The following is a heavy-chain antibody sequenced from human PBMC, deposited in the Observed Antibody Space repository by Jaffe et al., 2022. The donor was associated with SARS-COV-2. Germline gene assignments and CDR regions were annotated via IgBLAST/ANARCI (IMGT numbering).Heavy chain of an antibody. CDR3: AKTGDILTGYPFDY. J-gene: IGHJ4*02. D-gene: IGHD3-9*01. CDR2: ISYDGSNK. Sequence: QVQLVESGGGVVQPGRSLRLSCAASGFTFSSYGMHWVRQAPGKGLEWVAVISYDGSNKYYADSVKGRFTISRDNSKNTLYLQMNSLRAEDTAVYYCAKTGDILTGYPFDYWGQGTLVTVSS. V-gene: IGHV3-30*18. CDR1: GFTFSSYG.